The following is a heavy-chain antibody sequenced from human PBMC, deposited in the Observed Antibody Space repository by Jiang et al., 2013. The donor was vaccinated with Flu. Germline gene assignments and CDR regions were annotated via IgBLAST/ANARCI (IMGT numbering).Heavy chain of an antibody. D-gene: IGHD3-22*01. CDR1: GYTFTSYG. Sequence: SGAEVKKPGASVKVSCKASGYTFTSYGISWVRQAPGQGLEWIGWISTYNGNTNYAQKLQGRVTMTTDASTSTAYMELRSLRSDDTAVYYCARGVYYDSSGYYGAFDIWGQGTMVTVSS. V-gene: IGHV1-18*01. J-gene: IGHJ3*02. CDR3: ARGVYYDSSGYYGAFDI. CDR2: ISTYNGNT.